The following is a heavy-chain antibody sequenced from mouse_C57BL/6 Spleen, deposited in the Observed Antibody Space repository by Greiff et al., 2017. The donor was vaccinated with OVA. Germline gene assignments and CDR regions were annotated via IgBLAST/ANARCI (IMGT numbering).Heavy chain of an antibody. D-gene: IGHD2-3*01. CDR2: ISNGGGST. CDR3: ARHSYDGYDHYYFDY. V-gene: IGHV5-12*01. J-gene: IGHJ2*01. CDR1: GFTFSDYY. Sequence: EVNVVESGGGLVQPGGSLKLSCAASGFTFSDYYMYWVRQTPEKRLEWVAYISNGGGSTYYPDTVKGRFTISRDNAKNTLYLQMSRLKSEDTAMYYCARHSYDGYDHYYFDYWGQGTTLTVSS.